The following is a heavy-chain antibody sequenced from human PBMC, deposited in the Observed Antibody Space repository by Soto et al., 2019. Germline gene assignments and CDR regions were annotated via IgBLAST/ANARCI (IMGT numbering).Heavy chain of an antibody. Sequence: QLQLQESGPGLVKPSETLSLTCTVSGGSISSSSYYWGWIRQPPGKGLEWIGSIYYSGLTYYNPSLNSRVIISGDTSKYQFSLKLSSVTAADTAVYYGARAVVLLGAFEIWGQRTMVTVSS. CDR1: GGSISSSSYY. CDR2: IYYSGLT. V-gene: IGHV4-39*01. J-gene: IGHJ3*02. D-gene: IGHD2-15*01. CDR3: ARAVVLLGAFEI.